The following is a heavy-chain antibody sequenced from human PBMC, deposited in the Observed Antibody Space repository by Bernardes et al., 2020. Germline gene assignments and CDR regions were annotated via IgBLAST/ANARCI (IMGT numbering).Heavy chain of an antibody. D-gene: IGHD3-3*01. CDR1: GYTFRRNG. J-gene: IGHJ4*02. CDR3: ARWDDSRTKYLGY. V-gene: IGHV3-33*01. CDR2: ISYDGTNT. Sequence: GGSLRLSCAASGYTFRRNGMHWVRQAPGKGLEWVAAISYDGTNTYYADCVKGRFTISRDNSKNTLYLQMNGLRAEDTAVDYRARWDDSRTKYLGYWGQGKLVTVSS.